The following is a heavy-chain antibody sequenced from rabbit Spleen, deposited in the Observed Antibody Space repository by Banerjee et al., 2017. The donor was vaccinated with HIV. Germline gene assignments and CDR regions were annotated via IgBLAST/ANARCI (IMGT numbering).Heavy chain of an antibody. CDR1: GFSFSSHLY. CDR2: IYAGISTNI. J-gene: IGHJ4*01. CDR3: ASGYSDIYFNL. Sequence: QQQLEESGGDLVKPEGSLTLTCTASGFSFSSHLYMCWVRQAPGKGLELIACIYAGISTNIYYANWAKGRFTISKSSSTTVTLQMTSLTAADTATYFCASGYSDIYFNLWGPGTLVTVS. V-gene: IGHV1S45*01. D-gene: IGHD1-1*01.